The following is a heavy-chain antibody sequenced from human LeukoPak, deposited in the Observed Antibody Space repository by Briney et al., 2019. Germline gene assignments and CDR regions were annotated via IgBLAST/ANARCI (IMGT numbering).Heavy chain of an antibody. Sequence: PGGSLRLSCAASGFTFSSYGMHWVRQAPGKGLEWVAVISYDGSNKYYADSVKGRFTISRDNSKNTLYLQMNSLRAEDTAVYYCAKDRVRPLSPHYSSSPYYFDYWGQGTLVTVSS. CDR1: GFTFSSYG. CDR3: AKDRVRPLSPHYSSSPYYFDY. J-gene: IGHJ4*02. D-gene: IGHD6-13*01. V-gene: IGHV3-30*18. CDR2: ISYDGSNK.